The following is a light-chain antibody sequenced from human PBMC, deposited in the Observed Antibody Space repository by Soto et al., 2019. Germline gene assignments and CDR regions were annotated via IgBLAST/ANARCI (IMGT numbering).Light chain of an antibody. CDR3: QQRSDWPPT. J-gene: IGKJ1*01. CDR1: QSVSSTY. V-gene: IGKV3D-20*02. CDR2: SSS. Sequence: ELVLTQSPGTLSLSPGDRATLSCRASQSVSSTYLAWYQQRPGQAPRLLIYSSSSRASGIPDRFSGSGSGTDFTLTISRLEPEDFAVYYCQQRSDWPPTFGQGTKVEIK.